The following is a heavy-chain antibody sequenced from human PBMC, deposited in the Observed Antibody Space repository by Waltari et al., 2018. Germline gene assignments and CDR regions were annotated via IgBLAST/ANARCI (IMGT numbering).Heavy chain of an antibody. CDR3: ARGYQRRYFDY. J-gene: IGHJ4*02. V-gene: IGHV4-59*08. CDR2: IYYSGST. CDR1: GGSISSYY. Sequence: QVQLQESGPGLVKPSETLSLTCTVSGGSISSYYWSWIRQPPGKGLEWIGYIYYSGSTSYNPSLKSRVTISVDTSKNQFSLKLSSVTAADTAVYYCARGYQRRYFDYWGQGTLVTVSS. D-gene: IGHD2-2*01.